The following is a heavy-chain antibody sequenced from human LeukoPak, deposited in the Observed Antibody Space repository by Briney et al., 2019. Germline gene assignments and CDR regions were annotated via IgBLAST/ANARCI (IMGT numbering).Heavy chain of an antibody. J-gene: IGHJ4*02. V-gene: IGHV3-48*03. D-gene: IGHD3-9*01. CDR1: GSTFSSYE. Sequence: GGSLRLSCPASGSTFSSYEMNWVRKAPGKGLEWVSYISRSGITIYYATSVKGRFTISRDNAKNSLYLQMNSLRAEDTAVYYCARDRSATTHYDILTGPWGYFDYWGQGTLVTVSS. CDR2: ISRSGITI. CDR3: ARDRSATTHYDILTGPWGYFDY.